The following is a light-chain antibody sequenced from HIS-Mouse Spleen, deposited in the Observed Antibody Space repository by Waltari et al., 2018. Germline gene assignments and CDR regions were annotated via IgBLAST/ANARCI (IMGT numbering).Light chain of an antibody. J-gene: IGLJ2*01. V-gene: IGLV1-44*01. CDR2: SNN. Sequence: QSVLTQPPSASGTPGQRVTISCSGSSSNIGSNTVNWYQQLPGTAPKLLIYSNNQRPYVVPDRFSGSKSGTSASLAISGLQSEDEADYYCAAWDDSLNGVVFGGGTKLTVL. CDR1: SSNIGSNT. CDR3: AAWDDSLNGVV.